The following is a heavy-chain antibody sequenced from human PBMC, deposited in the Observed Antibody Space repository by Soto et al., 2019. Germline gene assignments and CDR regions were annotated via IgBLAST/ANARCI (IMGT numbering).Heavy chain of an antibody. Sequence: SVKVSCKASGGTFSSYAISWVRQAPGQGXEWMGGIIPIFGTANYAQKFQGRVTITADESTSTAYMELSSLRSEDTAVYYCARERTYCGGDCYSNYLDYWGQGTLVTVSS. CDR3: ARERTYCGGDCYSNYLDY. CDR2: IIPIFGTA. J-gene: IGHJ4*02. V-gene: IGHV1-69*13. D-gene: IGHD2-21*02. CDR1: GGTFSSYA.